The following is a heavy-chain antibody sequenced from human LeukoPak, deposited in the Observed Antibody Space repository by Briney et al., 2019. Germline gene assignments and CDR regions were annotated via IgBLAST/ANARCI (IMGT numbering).Heavy chain of an antibody. CDR1: GFTFSSYG. CDR2: IWYDGSNK. J-gene: IGHJ4*02. D-gene: IGHD3-22*01. CDR3: ARAPSGYYPLDY. Sequence: GGSLRLSCAASGFTFSSYGMHWVRQAPGKGLEWVAVIWYDGSNKYYADSVKGRFTISRDNSKNTLYLQMNSLRAEDTAVYYCARAPSGYYPLDYWGQGTLVTVSS. V-gene: IGHV3-33*01.